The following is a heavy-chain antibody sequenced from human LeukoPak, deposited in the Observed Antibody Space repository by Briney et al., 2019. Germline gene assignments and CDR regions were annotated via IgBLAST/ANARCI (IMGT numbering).Heavy chain of an antibody. CDR2: MNPNSGNT. Sequence: GASVKVSCKDSGYTFTGYDINWVRQATGQGLEWMGWMNPNSGNTGYAQKFQGKVTMTRNTSISTAYMELSSLRSEDTAVYYCARGYSSGWYHSYYFDYWGQGTLVTVSS. D-gene: IGHD6-19*01. J-gene: IGHJ4*02. CDR3: ARGYSSGWYHSYYFDY. CDR1: GYTFTGYD. V-gene: IGHV1-8*01.